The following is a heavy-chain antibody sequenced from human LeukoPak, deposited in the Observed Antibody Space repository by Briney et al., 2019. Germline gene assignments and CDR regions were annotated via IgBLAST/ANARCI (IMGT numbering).Heavy chain of an antibody. D-gene: IGHD3-10*01. Sequence: GGSLRLSCAASGFTFRSYAMSWVRQAPGKGLEWVSTINGNGGATYYADSVRGRFTISRDNSKNTLYLQVNSLRAEDTAVNYCAKGGAYYYFSFDPWGRGTLVTVSS. CDR1: GFTFRSYA. CDR2: INGNGGAT. V-gene: IGHV3-23*01. J-gene: IGHJ5*02. CDR3: AKGGAYYYFSFDP.